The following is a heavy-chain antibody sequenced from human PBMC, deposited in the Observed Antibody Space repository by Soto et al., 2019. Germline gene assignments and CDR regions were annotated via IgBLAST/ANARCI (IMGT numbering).Heavy chain of an antibody. J-gene: IGHJ6*02. D-gene: IGHD2-2*01. CDR2: INPNSGGT. CDR1: GYTFTGYY. CDR3: ARAADHYYYYGMDV. Sequence: QVQLVQSGAEVKKPGASVKVSCKASGYTFTGYYMHWVRQAPGQGLEWMGWINPNSGGTNYAQKFQGWVTXXRXTXXSTAYMELSRLRSDDTAVYYCARAADHYYYYGMDVWGQGTTVTVSS. V-gene: IGHV1-2*04.